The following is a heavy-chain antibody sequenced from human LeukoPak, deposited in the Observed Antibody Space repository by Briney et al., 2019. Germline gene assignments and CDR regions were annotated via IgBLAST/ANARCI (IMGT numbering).Heavy chain of an antibody. CDR3: ARVIVGRVGRQQLVPPYYFDY. Sequence: SETLSLTCTVSGGSIRSYYWSWIRQSPGKGLEWIGYIYHSGSTYYNPSLKSRVTISVDTSKNQFSLKLSSVTAADTAVYYCARVIVGRVGRQQLVPPYYFDYWGQGTLVTVSS. V-gene: IGHV4-59*12. J-gene: IGHJ4*02. D-gene: IGHD6-13*01. CDR1: GGSIRSYY. CDR2: IYHSGST.